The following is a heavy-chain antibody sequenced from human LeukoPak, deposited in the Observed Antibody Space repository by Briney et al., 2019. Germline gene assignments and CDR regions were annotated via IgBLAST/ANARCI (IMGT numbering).Heavy chain of an antibody. V-gene: IGHV4-4*07. Sequence: SETLSLTCTVPGDSTSGYYWSWIRQPAGKGLEWIGRMYTSGSANYNPSLRSRVTMSLDTSKKLFSLQMSSVTAADTAIYYCATERSRGLALWGQGALVIVSS. J-gene: IGHJ5*02. CDR1: GDSTSGYY. CDR2: MYTSGSA. CDR3: ATERSRGLAL. D-gene: IGHD2-2*01.